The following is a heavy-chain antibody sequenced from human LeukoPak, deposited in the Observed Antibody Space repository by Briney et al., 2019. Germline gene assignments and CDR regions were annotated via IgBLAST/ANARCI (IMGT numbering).Heavy chain of an antibody. CDR3: ARGRDGYMDY. CDR2: IIPIFGTA. J-gene: IGHJ4*02. V-gene: IGHV1-69*05. D-gene: IGHD5-24*01. Sequence: SVKVSCKASGGTFSSYAISWVRQAPGQGLEWMGGIIPIFGTANYAQKFQGRVTITRNTSISTAYMELSSLRSEDTAVYYCARGRDGYMDYWGQGTLVTVSS. CDR1: GGTFSSYA.